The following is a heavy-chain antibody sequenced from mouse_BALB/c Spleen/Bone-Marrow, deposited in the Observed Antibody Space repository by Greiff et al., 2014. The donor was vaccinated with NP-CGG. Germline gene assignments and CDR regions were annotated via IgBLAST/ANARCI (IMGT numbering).Heavy chain of an antibody. J-gene: IGHJ4*01. D-gene: IGHD2-1*01. Sequence: QVQLKESDAELVKPGASVKISCKASGYNFNDHAIHWVKQKPEQGLEWIGNISPGNGDIKYNGKFKGKATLTADKSSSTAYMQLNSLTSEDSAVYFCKRSDGNYYAMDYWGQGTSVTVSS. CDR2: ISPGNGDI. CDR1: GYNFNDHA. V-gene: IGHV1S53*02. CDR3: KRSDGNYYAMDY.